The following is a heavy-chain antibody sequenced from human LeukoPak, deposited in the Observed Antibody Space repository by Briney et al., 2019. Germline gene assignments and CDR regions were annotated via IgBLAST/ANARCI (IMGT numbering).Heavy chain of an antibody. Sequence: KPSETLSLTCTVSGGSISSSSYYWGWVRQPPGKGLEWIENIYFSGKTYYNPSLKSRVTISVDTSKNQFSLKLSSVTAADTAVYYCARHGRTRRHINWFDPRGQGTLVTVSS. CDR1: GGSISSSSYY. V-gene: IGHV4-39*01. J-gene: IGHJ5*02. CDR3: ARHGRTRRHINWFDP. CDR2: IYFSGKT.